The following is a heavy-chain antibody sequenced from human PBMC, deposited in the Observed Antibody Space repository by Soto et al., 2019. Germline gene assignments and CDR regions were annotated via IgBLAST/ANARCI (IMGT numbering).Heavy chain of an antibody. Sequence: PSETLSLSRPLAAGSISRYYWIWIRKPPGKGLEWIGYIYGTGTTNYSPSLTNRVTISVDMSKNQFSLRLSSVTAADTAVYYCAGFSSGTYLFDLWGQGTPVTFS. V-gene: IGHV4-59*01. CDR3: AGFSSGTYLFDL. CDR2: IYGTGTT. D-gene: IGHD3-3*01. J-gene: IGHJ5*02. CDR1: AGSISRYY.